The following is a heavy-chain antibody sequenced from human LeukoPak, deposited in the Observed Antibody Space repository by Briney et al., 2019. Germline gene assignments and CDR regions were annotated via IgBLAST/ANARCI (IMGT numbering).Heavy chain of an antibody. J-gene: IGHJ5*02. D-gene: IGHD2-2*02. CDR2: IIPSLGIT. V-gene: IGHV1-69*04. CDR1: GGTFSTYA. Sequence: VASVKVSCKASGGTFSTYAINWVRQAPGLGLEWMGRIIPSLGITNYAQTFQDRVTLTADKSTSTAYMELNSPRSEDTAVYYCAGEGSEVVPAAIRWFDPWGQGTLVTVSS. CDR3: AGEGSEVVPAAIRWFDP.